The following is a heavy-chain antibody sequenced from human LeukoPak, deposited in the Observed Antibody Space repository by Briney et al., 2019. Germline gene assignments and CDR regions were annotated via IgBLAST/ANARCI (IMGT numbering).Heavy chain of an antibody. CDR1: GYPFSTHS. CDR3: ARGSALIRGVHFNLFDF. CDR2: INGGNGNT. V-gene: IGHV1-3*01. D-gene: IGHD3-10*01. Sequence: ASVKVSCKTSGYPFSTHSVHWVRQAPGQRLEWMGWINGGNGNTYYSQKFQGTVTITRDASATTAYLDLSSLKSEDTAVYYCARGSALIRGVHFNLFDFWGRGTLVTVSS. J-gene: IGHJ4*02.